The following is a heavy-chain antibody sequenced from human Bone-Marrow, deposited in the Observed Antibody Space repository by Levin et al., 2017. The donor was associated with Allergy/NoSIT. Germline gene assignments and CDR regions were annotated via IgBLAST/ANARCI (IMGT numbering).Heavy chain of an antibody. V-gene: IGHV3-21*01. CDR2: ISSSSSYI. J-gene: IGHJ4*02. CDR1: GFTFSSYS. CDR3: ARGGYNYGRGAFDY. D-gene: IGHD1-1*01. Sequence: LSLTCAASGFTFSSYSMNWVRQAPGKGLEWVSSISSSSSYIYYADSVKGRFTISRDNAKNSLYLQMNSLRAEDTAVYYCARGGYNYGRGAFDYWGQGTLVTVSS.